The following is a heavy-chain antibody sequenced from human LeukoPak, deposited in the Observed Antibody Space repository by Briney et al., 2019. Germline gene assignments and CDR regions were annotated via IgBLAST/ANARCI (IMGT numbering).Heavy chain of an antibody. CDR1: GFTFSSYG. D-gene: IGHD5-18*01. J-gene: IGHJ6*03. Sequence: SGGSLRLSCAASGFTFSSYGMHWVRQAPGKGLEWVAFIRYDGSNKYYADSVKGRFTISRDNSKNTLYLQMNSLRAEDTAVYYCAKEGQVGYSYGLYYYYYMDVWGKGTTVTVSS. V-gene: IGHV3-30*02. CDR3: AKEGQVGYSYGLYYYYYMDV. CDR2: IRYDGSNK.